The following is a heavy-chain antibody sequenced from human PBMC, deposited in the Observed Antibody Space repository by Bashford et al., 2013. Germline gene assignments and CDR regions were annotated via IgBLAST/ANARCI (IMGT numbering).Heavy chain of an antibody. D-gene: IGHD6-19*01. CDR3: ARGKTQSVRDYYYYYGMDV. CDR2: IYTSGST. V-gene: IGHV4-4*07. J-gene: IGHJ6*02. Sequence: SETLSLTCTVSGGSISSYYWSWIRQPAGKGLEWIGRIYTSGSTNYNPSLKSRVTMSVDTSKNQFSLKLSSVTAADTAVYYCARGKTQSVRDYYYYYGMDVWGQGTTVTVSS. CDR1: GGSISSYY.